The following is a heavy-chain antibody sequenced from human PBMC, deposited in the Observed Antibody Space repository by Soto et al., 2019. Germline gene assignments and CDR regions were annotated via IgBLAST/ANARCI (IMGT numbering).Heavy chain of an antibody. V-gene: IGHV4-59*01. D-gene: IGHD2-21*02. CDR3: ARLGANAYCGGDCYLDP. Sequence: QVQLQESGPGLVKPSETLSLTCTVSGGSISSYYWSWIRQPPGKGLECIGYIYYSGSTNYNPSLKSRVTIAVDTSKNQFSLKLNSVTAADTVVYYCARLGANAYCGGDCYLDPWGQGTLVTVSS. J-gene: IGHJ5*02. CDR2: IYYSGST. CDR1: GGSISSYY.